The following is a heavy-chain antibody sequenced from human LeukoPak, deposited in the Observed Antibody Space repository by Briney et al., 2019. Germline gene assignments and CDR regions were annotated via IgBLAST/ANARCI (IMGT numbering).Heavy chain of an antibody. CDR2: INHSGST. CDR1: GGSFSGYY. V-gene: IGHV4-34*01. Sequence: SETLSLTCAVYGGSFSGYYWSWIRQPPGKGLEWIGEINHSGSTNYNPSLKSRVTISVDTSKNQFSLKLSSVTAADTAVYYCARGQYYYDSSGYGTSPEGAFDIWGQGTMVTVSS. J-gene: IGHJ3*02. D-gene: IGHD3-22*01. CDR3: ARGQYYYDSSGYGTSPEGAFDI.